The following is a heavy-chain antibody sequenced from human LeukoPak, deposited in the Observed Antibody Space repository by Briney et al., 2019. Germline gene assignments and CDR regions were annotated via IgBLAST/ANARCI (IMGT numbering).Heavy chain of an antibody. J-gene: IGHJ4*02. CDR2: INPNSGGT. CDR1: GYTFTGYY. CDR3: ARANGVPAGLNMIARSVYFDY. V-gene: IGHV1-2*02. Sequence: ASVKVSCKASGYTFTGYYMHWVRQAPGQGLEWMGWINPNSGGTNYAQKFQGRVTMTRDTSISTAYMELSRLRSDDTAVYYCARANGVPAGLNMIARSVYFDYWGQGTLVTVSS. D-gene: IGHD2-2*01.